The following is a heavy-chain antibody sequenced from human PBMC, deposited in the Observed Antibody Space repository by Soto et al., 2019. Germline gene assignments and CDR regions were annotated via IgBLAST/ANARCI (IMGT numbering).Heavy chain of an antibody. V-gene: IGHV3-30-3*01. CDR2: ISYDGSNK. Sequence: GGSLRLSCAASGFTFSSYAMHWVRQAPGKGLEWVAVISYDGSNKYYADSVKGRFTISRDNSKNTLYLQMNSLRAEDTAVYYCARDRAYCGGDCHNWFDPWGQGTLVTVSS. CDR1: GFTFSSYA. D-gene: IGHD2-21*02. CDR3: ARDRAYCGGDCHNWFDP. J-gene: IGHJ5*02.